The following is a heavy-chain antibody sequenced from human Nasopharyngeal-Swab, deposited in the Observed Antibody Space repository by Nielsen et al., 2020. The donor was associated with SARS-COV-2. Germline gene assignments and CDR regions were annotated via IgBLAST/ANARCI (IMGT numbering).Heavy chain of an antibody. D-gene: IGHD2-2*01. CDR3: ARDGVSRGFDY. CDR1: GGSFSNYA. V-gene: IGHV1-69*13. CDR2: VNPVFRTP. J-gene: IGHJ4*02. Sequence: SVKVSCKASGGSFSNYAISWLRQAPGQGLEWVGGVNPVFRTPNYAQKFQGRISLTADDSTSTAYLELSSLTSEDTAVYYCARDGVSRGFDYWGQGTLATVSS.